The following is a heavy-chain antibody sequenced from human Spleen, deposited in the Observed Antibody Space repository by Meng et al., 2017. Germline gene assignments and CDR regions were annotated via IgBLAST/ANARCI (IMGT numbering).Heavy chain of an antibody. Sequence: GSLRLSCTVSGGSISSSSYYWGWIRQPPGKGLEWIGNIYYSGSTYYNPSLKSRVSISVDTSKNQFSLKLTSVTAADTAVYYCARAIPSRDITMIVVVITTSWFDPWGQGTLVTVSS. CDR2: IYYSGST. V-gene: IGHV4-39*07. J-gene: IGHJ5*02. D-gene: IGHD3-22*01. CDR1: GGSISSSSYY. CDR3: ARAIPSRDITMIVVVITTSWFDP.